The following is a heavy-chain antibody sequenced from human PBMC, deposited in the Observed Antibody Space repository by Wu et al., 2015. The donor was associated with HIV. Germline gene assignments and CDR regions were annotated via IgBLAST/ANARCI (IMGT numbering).Heavy chain of an antibody. CDR3: ARDPLVDHSSSWFVTGAGFDP. J-gene: IGHJ5*02. Sequence: QVQLVQSGAEVKKPGASVKVSCKASGYTFTSYGISWVRQAPGQGLEWMGWISAYNGNTNYAQKLQGRVTMTTDTSTSTAYMELRSLRSDDTAVYYCARDPLVDHSSSWFVTGAGFDPWGQGTLVTVSS. CDR1: GYTFTSYG. CDR2: ISAYNGNT. D-gene: IGHD6-13*01. V-gene: IGHV1-18*01.